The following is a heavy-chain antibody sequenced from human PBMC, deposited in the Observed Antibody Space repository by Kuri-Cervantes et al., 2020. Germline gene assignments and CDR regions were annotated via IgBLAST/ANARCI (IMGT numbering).Heavy chain of an antibody. Sequence: GESLKISCAASGITFTNAWMSWVRQAPGKGLEWVGRIKSNVDGGTTDYTAPVKGRFTISRDDSKNTLYLQMNSLKTEDTAVYYCAKDLPLYSGHYYDSSGQGDWGSFDYWGQGTLVTVSS. CDR1: GITFTNAW. CDR2: IKSNVDGGTT. D-gene: IGHD3-22*01. J-gene: IGHJ4*02. V-gene: IGHV3-15*01. CDR3: AKDLPLYSGHYYDSSGQGDWGSFDY.